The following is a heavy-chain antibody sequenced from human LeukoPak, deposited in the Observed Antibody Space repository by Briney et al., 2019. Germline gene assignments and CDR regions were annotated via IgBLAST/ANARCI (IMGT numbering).Heavy chain of an antibody. D-gene: IGHD1-26*01. Sequence: PSETLSLTCTVSGGSISNYYWSWIRQPPGKGLEWIGYIYYSGSTNYNPSLKSRVTMSVGTSKNQFSLKLSSVTAADTALYYCARHVGLGSSTSRFDYWGQGTLVTVSS. CDR3: ARHVGLGSSTSRFDY. V-gene: IGHV4-59*08. CDR1: GGSISNYY. J-gene: IGHJ4*02. CDR2: IYYSGST.